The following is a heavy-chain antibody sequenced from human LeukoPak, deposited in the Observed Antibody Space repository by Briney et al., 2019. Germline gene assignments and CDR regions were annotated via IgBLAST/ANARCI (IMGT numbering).Heavy chain of an antibody. V-gene: IGHV4-34*01. J-gene: IGHJ3*02. CDR2: INHSGST. Sequence: SETLSLTCAVYGGSFSGYYWSWIRQPPGKGLEWIGEINHSGSTNYNPSLKSRVTISVDTSKNQFSLKLSSVTAADTAVYYCARGRKRGYCSGGSCYSGYDIWGQGTMVTVSS. CDR3: ARGRKRGYCSGGSCYSGYDI. CDR1: GGSFSGYY. D-gene: IGHD2-15*01.